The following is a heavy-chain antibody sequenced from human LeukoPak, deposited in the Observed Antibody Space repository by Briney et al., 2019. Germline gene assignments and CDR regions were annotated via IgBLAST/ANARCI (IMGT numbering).Heavy chain of an antibody. J-gene: IGHJ4*02. Sequence: SETLSLTCTVSGGSISSSSYYWGWIRQPPGKGLEWIGSIYYSGSTYYNPSLRSRVTISVDTSKNQFSLKLSSVTAADTAVYYCASGLEANWGSPDWGQGTLVTVSS. CDR2: IYYSGST. CDR1: GGSISSSSYY. D-gene: IGHD7-27*01. CDR3: ASGLEANWGSPD. V-gene: IGHV4-39*07.